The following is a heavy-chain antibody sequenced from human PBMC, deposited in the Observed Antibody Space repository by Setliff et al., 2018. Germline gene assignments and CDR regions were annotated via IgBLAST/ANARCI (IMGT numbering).Heavy chain of an antibody. CDR1: GFTFTNYD. J-gene: IGHJ6*03. CDR2: MNPNSDNT. Sequence: ASVKVSCKASGFTFTNYDINWVRQATGQGLEWMGWMNPNSDNTGYAQKFQGRVTMTRNTSISTAYMELSSLRSKDTAVYFCVRGKKLITMVRGVILGGRYYYYYMDVWGKGTTVTVSS. D-gene: IGHD3-10*01. V-gene: IGHV1-8*02. CDR3: VRGKKLITMVRGVILGGRYYYYYMDV.